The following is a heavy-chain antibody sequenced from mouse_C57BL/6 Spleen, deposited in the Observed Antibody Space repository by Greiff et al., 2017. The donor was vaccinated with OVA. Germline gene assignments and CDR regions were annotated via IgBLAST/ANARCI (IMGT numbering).Heavy chain of an antibody. V-gene: IGHV2-2*01. Sequence: VQLVESGPGLVQPSQSLSITCTVSGFSFTSYGVHWVRQSPGKGLEWLGVIWSGGSTDYNAAFISRLSISKDNSKSQVFFKMNSLQADDTAIYYCARPGEYSGWYFDVWGTGTTVTVSS. CDR3: ARPGEYSGWYFDV. CDR2: IWSGGST. D-gene: IGHD5-1*01. CDR1: GFSFTSYG. J-gene: IGHJ1*03.